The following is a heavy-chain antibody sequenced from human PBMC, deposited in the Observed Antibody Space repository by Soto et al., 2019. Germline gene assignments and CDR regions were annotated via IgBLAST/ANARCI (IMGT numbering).Heavy chain of an antibody. V-gene: IGHV3-7*04. CDR2: INHDGSEK. J-gene: IGHJ4*02. D-gene: IGHD1-26*01. CDR1: ESTVSRDW. Sequence: EVHLVESGGGLVQTGGSLRLSCAIFESTVSRDWMNWVRQAPGKGLEWVAHINHDGSEKYYVDSVKGRFTISRDNAKKSLYLQMNSLRPADTAMYYCSGGVGDAFWGQGTLVTVSS. CDR3: SGGVGDAF.